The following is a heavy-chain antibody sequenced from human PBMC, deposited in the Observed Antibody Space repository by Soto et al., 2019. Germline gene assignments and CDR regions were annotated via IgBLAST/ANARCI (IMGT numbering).Heavy chain of an antibody. CDR2: ISYSGST. D-gene: IGHD4-17*01. CDR1: GGSISSYY. J-gene: IGHJ4*02. V-gene: IGHV4-59*01. Sequence: PSETLSLTCTVSGGSISSYYWSWIRQPPGKGLEWIGYISYSGSTNYNPSLKSRPTIPVDTSKNQFSLKLRSVTAADTAVYYCARASPSGDYALDYWGQGTLVTVSS. CDR3: ARASPSGDYALDY.